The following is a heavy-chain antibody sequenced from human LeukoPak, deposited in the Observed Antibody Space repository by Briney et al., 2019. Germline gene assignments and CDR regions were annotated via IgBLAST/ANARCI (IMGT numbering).Heavy chain of an antibody. CDR1: GFTFSTYG. Sequence: GGSLRLSCAASGFTFSTYGMHWVRQAPGKGLEWAAVISYDGSYESYADSVKGRFTIPRDNSKNTLYLQMNSLRDEDSAVYYCARELFRDGYNWVDYWGQGTLVTVSS. CDR3: ARELFRDGYNWVDY. CDR2: ISYDGSYE. D-gene: IGHD5-24*01. V-gene: IGHV3-30*01. J-gene: IGHJ4*02.